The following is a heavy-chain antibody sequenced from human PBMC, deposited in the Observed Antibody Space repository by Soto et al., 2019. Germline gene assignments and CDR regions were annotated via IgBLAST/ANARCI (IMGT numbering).Heavy chain of an antibody. CDR3: ARIRGTTHTPFFFFDY. V-gene: IGHV2-70*11. D-gene: IGHD4-4*01. Sequence: SCPTLVNPRQTLRLTCSVSGFSLSTGGMCVGWIRQPPGKALEWLARIDWDDDKYYSMSLKTRLTISKDTAKNQVVLTMTNLDPVDTATYYCARIRGTTHTPFFFFDYWGQGALVTVSS. CDR1: GFSLSTGGMC. CDR2: IDWDDDK. J-gene: IGHJ4*02.